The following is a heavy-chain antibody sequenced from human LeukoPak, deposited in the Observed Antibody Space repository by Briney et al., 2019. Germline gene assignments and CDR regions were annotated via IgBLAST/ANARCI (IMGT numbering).Heavy chain of an antibody. CDR1: GGTFSSYE. V-gene: IGHV1-69*05. CDR3: ARYYIEGRCFDY. D-gene: IGHD3-10*01. Sequence: GASVKVSCKASGGTFSSYEISWVRQAPGQGLEWMGGIIPMFGTAKYAQKFQGRVTITTDKSTSTAYMELSSLRSDDTAMYYCARYYIEGRCFDYWGQGTLVTVSS. J-gene: IGHJ4*02. CDR2: IIPMFGTA.